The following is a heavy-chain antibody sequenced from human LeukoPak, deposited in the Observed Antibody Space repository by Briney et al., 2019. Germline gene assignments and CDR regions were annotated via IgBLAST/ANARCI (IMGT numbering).Heavy chain of an antibody. J-gene: IGHJ5*02. CDR1: GGSISSSSYY. V-gene: IGHV4-39*07. Sequence: SETLSLTCTVPGGSISSSSYYWGWIRQPPGKGLEWIGSIYYSGSTYYNPSLKSRVTTSVDTSKNQFSLKLSSVTAADTAVYYCARLHSSGYYGNWFDPWGQGTLVTVSS. CDR3: ARLHSSGYYGNWFDP. D-gene: IGHD3-22*01. CDR2: IYYSGST.